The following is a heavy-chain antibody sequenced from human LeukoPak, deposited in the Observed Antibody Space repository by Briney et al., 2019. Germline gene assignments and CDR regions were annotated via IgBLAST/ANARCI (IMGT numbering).Heavy chain of an antibody. Sequence: VSLTLSCAASGFTFSSYSWIWARQAPGKGLEWGSYVYNSGTTTYYADSLKGRLPIPRDNSKNLVSLQMNSLRDEDTAGYYGARADRDGNQRFLDWGQGTLVTVSS. CDR3: ARADRDGNQRFLD. J-gene: IGHJ4*02. CDR1: GFTFSSYS. CDR2: VYNSGTTT. D-gene: IGHD5-24*01. V-gene: IGHV3-48*02.